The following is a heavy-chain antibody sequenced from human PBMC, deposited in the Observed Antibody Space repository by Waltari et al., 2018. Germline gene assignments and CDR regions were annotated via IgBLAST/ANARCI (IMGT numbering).Heavy chain of an antibody. J-gene: IGHJ4*02. V-gene: IGHV4-39*07. CDR3: VRDLHYCSRNNCYFDY. CDR1: GDSISSTSYN. CDR2: IYYFQYSGRT. D-gene: IGHD2-2*01. Sequence: QLQLQESGPGLVKPSETLSLSCTVSGDSISSTSYNWGWIRQPPGKGLEWIGSIYYFQYSGRTYYNPSLKSRVTISVDTYKNQFSLKLNSVTAADTAVYYCVRDLHYCSRNNCYFDYWGQGTLVTVSS.